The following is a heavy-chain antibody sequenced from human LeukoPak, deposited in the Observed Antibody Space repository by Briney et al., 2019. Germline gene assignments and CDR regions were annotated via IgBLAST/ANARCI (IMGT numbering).Heavy chain of an antibody. D-gene: IGHD6-6*01. Sequence: GGSLRLSCTASGFSFSGHWMHWARKLPGKGLVWVSRISPTGSTTSYADSVKGRFTVSRDNAKNTLYLQVNNLRAEDTAVYYCARGPNSNWSGLDFWGQGTLLTVSS. V-gene: IGHV3-74*01. CDR3: ARGPNSNWSGLDF. CDR1: GFSFSGHW. J-gene: IGHJ4*02. CDR2: ISPTGSTT.